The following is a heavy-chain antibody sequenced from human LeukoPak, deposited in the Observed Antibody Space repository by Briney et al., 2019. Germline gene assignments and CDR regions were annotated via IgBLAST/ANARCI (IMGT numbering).Heavy chain of an antibody. D-gene: IGHD2-2*01. CDR2: INHSGST. Sequence: PSETLSLTCAVYGGSFSGYYWSWIRQPPGKGLEWIGEINHSGSTNYNPSLKSRVTIPVDTSENQFSLKLSSVTAADTAVYYCASSPFRDIVVVPAATNWFDPWGQGTLVTVSS. J-gene: IGHJ5*02. CDR1: GGSFSGYY. V-gene: IGHV4-34*01. CDR3: ASSPFRDIVVVPAATNWFDP.